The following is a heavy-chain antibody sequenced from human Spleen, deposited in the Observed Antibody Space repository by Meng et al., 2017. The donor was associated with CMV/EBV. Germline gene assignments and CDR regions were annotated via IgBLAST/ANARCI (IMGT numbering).Heavy chain of an antibody. J-gene: IGHJ4*02. CDR2: IKQDGSEK. CDR3: ARDGRMYGDFAPLYFDC. D-gene: IGHD4-17*01. Sequence: GGSLRLSCAASGFTFSRYWMSWVRQAPGKGLEWVANIKQDGSEKYYVDSVKGRFTISRDNAKNSLYLQMNSLRAEDTAVYYCARDGRMYGDFAPLYFDCWGQGRLVTVSS. CDR1: GFTFSRYW. V-gene: IGHV3-7*03.